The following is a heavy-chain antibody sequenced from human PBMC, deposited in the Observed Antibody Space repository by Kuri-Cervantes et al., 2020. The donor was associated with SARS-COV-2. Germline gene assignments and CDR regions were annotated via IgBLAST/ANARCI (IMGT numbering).Heavy chain of an antibody. Sequence: SETLSLTCADYGGSFSGCYWSWIRQPPGKGLEWIGEINHSGSTNYNPSLKSRVTISVDMSKNQFSLKLSSVTAADTAVYYCARAGKSKRGTGPKYQLLNNWFDPWGQGTLVTVSS. D-gene: IGHD2-2*01. CDR2: INHSGST. V-gene: IGHV4-34*01. J-gene: IGHJ5*02. CDR3: ARAGKSKRGTGPKYQLLNNWFDP. CDR1: GGSFSGCY.